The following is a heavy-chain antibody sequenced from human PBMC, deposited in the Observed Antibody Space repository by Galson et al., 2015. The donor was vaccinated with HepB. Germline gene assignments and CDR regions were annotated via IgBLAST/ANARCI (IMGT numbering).Heavy chain of an antibody. J-gene: IGHJ4*02. CDR3: ATSASVAGTRILGY. Sequence: SLRLSCAASGFTFSSCSMNWVRQAPGKGLEWVSYISTSSSSIYYADSVKGRFTISRDNAKNSLYLQMNSLRAEDTAVYYCATSASVAGTRILGYWGQGTLVTVSS. D-gene: IGHD6-19*01. V-gene: IGHV3-48*01. CDR1: GFTFSSCS. CDR2: ISTSSSSI.